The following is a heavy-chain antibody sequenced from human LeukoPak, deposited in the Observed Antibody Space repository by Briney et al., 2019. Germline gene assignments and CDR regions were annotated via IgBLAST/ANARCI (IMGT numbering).Heavy chain of an antibody. CDR2: IKQDGSEK. CDR1: GFTFSSYW. D-gene: IGHD3-22*01. V-gene: IGHV3-7*01. J-gene: IGHJ3*02. Sequence: PGGSLRLSCAASGFTFSSYWMSWVRQAPGKGLEWVANIKQDGSEKYYVDSVKGRFTISRDNAKNSLYLQMNSLRAEDTTVYYCARDYYDLPFDIWGQGTMVTVSS. CDR3: ARDYYDLPFDI.